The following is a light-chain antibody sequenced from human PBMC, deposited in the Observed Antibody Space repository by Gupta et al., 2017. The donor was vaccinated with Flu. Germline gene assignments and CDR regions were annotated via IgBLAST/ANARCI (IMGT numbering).Light chain of an antibody. CDR2: WAS. J-gene: IGKJ1*01. V-gene: IGKV4-1*01. CDR3: HQDDRTPWT. CDR1: QSVLYRSNNQNY. Sequence: IVMTQSPDSLAVSLGERATINCKSSQSVLYRSNNQNYLAWYQHKPGQPPKLLITWASTRESGVPDRFSGSGSGSDFTLTINRLQAEDVAVYYCHQDDRTPWTFGQGTKVEI.